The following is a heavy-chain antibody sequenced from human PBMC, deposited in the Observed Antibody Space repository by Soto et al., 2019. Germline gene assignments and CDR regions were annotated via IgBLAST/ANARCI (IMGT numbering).Heavy chain of an antibody. CDR3: AKDIRRWIQLWYYNWFDP. D-gene: IGHD5-18*01. Sequence: GGSLRPSRAAPGFTLSSYGLHWGPQAPSKGVEWVAVISYDGSNKYYADSVKGRFTISRDNSKNTLYLQMNSLRAEDTAVYYCAKDIRRWIQLWYYNWFDPWGQGTLVTVSS. J-gene: IGHJ5*02. CDR1: GFTLSSYG. V-gene: IGHV3-30*18. CDR2: ISYDGSNK.